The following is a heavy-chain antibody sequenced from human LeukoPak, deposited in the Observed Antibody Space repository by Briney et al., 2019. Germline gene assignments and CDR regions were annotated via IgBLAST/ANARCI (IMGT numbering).Heavy chain of an antibody. D-gene: IGHD3-16*02. CDR2: IYYSGST. J-gene: IGHJ4*02. Sequence: SETLSLTCTVSGGSISSYHWSWIRQPPGKGLECIGYIYYSGSTNYNPSLKSRVTISVDTSKNQFSLKLSSVTAADTAVYYCARHWTYYDYVWGSYRPYYFDYWGQGTLVTVSS. V-gene: IGHV4-59*08. CDR3: ARHWTYYDYVWGSYRPYYFDY. CDR1: GGSISSYH.